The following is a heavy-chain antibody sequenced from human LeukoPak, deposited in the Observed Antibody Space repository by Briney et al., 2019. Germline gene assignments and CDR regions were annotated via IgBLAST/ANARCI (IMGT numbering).Heavy chain of an antibody. Sequence: GGSLRLSCAASGFTFSSYNMNWVRQAPGKGLEWVSSISSSSSYIYYADSVKGRFTISRDNAKNSLYLQMNSLRAEDTAVYYCARSPGYDFWSGYHYFDYWGQGTLVTVSS. D-gene: IGHD3-3*01. CDR1: GFTFSSYN. V-gene: IGHV3-21*01. CDR3: ARSPGYDFWSGYHYFDY. J-gene: IGHJ4*02. CDR2: ISSSSSYI.